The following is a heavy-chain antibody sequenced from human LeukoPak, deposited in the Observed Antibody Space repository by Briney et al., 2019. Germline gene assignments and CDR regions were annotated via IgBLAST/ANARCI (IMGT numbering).Heavy chain of an antibody. Sequence: TGGSLRLSCAASGFTFSSYSMNWVRQAPGKGLEWVSSISSSSSYIYYADSVKGRFTIPRDNAKNSLYLQMNSLRAEDTAVYYCARDPLDILTEVWVNWFDPWGQGTLVTVSS. CDR3: ARDPLDILTEVWVNWFDP. CDR1: GFTFSSYS. J-gene: IGHJ5*02. CDR2: ISSSSSYI. D-gene: IGHD3-9*01. V-gene: IGHV3-21*01.